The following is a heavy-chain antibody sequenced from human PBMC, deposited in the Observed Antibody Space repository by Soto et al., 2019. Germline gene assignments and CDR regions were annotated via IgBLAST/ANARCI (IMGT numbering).Heavy chain of an antibody. CDR1: GFTFSSYA. Sequence: PGGSLRLSCAASGFTFSSYAMSWVRQAPGKGLEWVSAISGSGGSTYYADSVKGRFTISRDNSKNTLYLQMNSLRAEDTAVYYCAKGVMITFGGVIVPPQDAFDIWGQGAMVTVS. V-gene: IGHV3-23*01. CDR3: AKGVMITFGGVIVPPQDAFDI. D-gene: IGHD3-16*02. J-gene: IGHJ3*02. CDR2: ISGSGGST.